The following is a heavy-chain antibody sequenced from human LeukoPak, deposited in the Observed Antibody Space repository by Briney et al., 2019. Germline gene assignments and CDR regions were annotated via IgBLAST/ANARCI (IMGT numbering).Heavy chain of an antibody. V-gene: IGHV1-18*01. D-gene: IGHD1-1*01. CDR2: ISAYNGNT. CDR3: ARAPPGSVGLNDRPNDAFDI. CDR1: GYTFTSYG. J-gene: IGHJ3*02. Sequence: ASVKVSCKASGYTFTSYGISWVRQAPGQGLEWMGWISAYNGNTNYAQKLQGRVTMTTDTSTSTAYMELRSLRSDDTAVYYCARAPPGSVGLNDRPNDAFDIWGQGTMVTVSS.